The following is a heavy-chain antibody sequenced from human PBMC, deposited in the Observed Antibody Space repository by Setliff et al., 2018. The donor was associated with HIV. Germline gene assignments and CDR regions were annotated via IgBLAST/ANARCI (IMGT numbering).Heavy chain of an antibody. Sequence: PSETLSLTCTVSGSFISSGYFWGWIRQSPGKGLEWIGSIYHSGTTYYNPSLESRVTISVDTSKNQLSLEMRSATAADTAVYYCARQAWHYDRDGYFIDYWGQGKLVTVSS. V-gene: IGHV4-38-2*02. D-gene: IGHD3-22*01. CDR2: IYHSGTT. J-gene: IGHJ4*02. CDR1: GSFISSGYF. CDR3: ARQAWHYDRDGYFIDY.